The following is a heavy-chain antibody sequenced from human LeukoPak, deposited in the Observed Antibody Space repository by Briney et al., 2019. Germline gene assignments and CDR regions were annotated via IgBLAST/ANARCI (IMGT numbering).Heavy chain of an antibody. V-gene: IGHV3-23*01. D-gene: IGHD2-15*01. CDR2: ISGSDGST. Sequence: PGGSLRLSCAASGFTFSNYAMSWVRQAPGKGLEWVSAISGSDGSTFCADSVKGRFTITRDNSKNTLYLQMNSLRAEDTAVYYCARLPRDDYGDSWGQGTLVTVSS. J-gene: IGHJ4*02. CDR3: ARLPRDDYGDS. CDR1: GFTFSNYA.